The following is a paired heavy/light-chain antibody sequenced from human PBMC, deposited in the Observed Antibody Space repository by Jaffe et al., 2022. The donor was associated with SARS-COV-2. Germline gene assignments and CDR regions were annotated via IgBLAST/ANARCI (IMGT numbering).Heavy chain of an antibody. Sequence: EVQLVESGGDLAQPGGSLRLSCAASGFTFRSYSMNWVRQAPGKGLEWVSYISSSSSPIYYADSVKGRFTISRDNAKNSLYLQLNSLGAEDTAVYYCARAAAAGIGYFYYYYMDVWGKGTTVTVSS. CDR2: ISSSSSPI. J-gene: IGHJ6*03. CDR1: GFTFRSYS. D-gene: IGHD6-13*01. V-gene: IGHV3-48*01. CDR3: ARAAAAGIGYFYYYYMDV.
Light chain of an antibody. J-gene: IGKJ2*01. CDR1: QSVSSN. CDR3: QQYNNWPYT. CDR2: GAS. Sequence: EIVMTQSPATLSVSPGERVTLSCRARQSVSSNLAWYQQKPGQAPRLLIYGASTRATGIPARFSGSGSGTEFTLTISSLQSEDSAVYYCQQYNNWPYTFGQGTKLEIK. V-gene: IGKV3-15*01.